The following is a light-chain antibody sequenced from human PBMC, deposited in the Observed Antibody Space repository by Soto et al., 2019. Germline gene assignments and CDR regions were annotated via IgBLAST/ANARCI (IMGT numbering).Light chain of an antibody. CDR3: CSYAGSSSSWV. Sequence: QSALTQPASVSGSPGQSITISCTGTSSDDGNYNFVSWYQQHPGKAPKVIIYEDSTRPSGVSNRIPGSKSGNTASLTISGLPAEDEADYYCCSYAGSSSSWVFGGGTKVTVL. CDR2: EDS. V-gene: IGLV2-23*01. J-gene: IGLJ3*02. CDR1: SSDDGNYNF.